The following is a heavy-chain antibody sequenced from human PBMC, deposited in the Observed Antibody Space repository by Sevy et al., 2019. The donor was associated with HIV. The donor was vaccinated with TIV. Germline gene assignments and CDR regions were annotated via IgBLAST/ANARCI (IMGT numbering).Heavy chain of an antibody. V-gene: IGHV4-34*01. CDR1: GGSFSGYY. Sequence: SETLSLTCAVYGGSFSGYYWSWIRQPPGKGLEWVGEISHSGSANYNPYLKSRVTISVDTSDNHFSLKLSSVTAADTAVYYCARHCSGSSCSHAFDIWGQGTMVTVSS. CDR3: ARHCSGSSCSHAFDI. CDR2: ISHSGSA. J-gene: IGHJ3*02. D-gene: IGHD2-2*01.